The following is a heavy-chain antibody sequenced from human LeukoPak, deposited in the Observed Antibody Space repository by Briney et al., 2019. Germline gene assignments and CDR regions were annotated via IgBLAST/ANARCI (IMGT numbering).Heavy chain of an antibody. J-gene: IGHJ5*02. CDR2: IAGSGGGT. Sequence: GGSLRLSCAASGFTFGSNAMSWVRQAPGKGLEWVSSIAGSGGGTYYAASVKGRFIVSRDNSQNTLYLQMNSLRAEDTAVYYCAKGINWFDPWGQGTLVTVSS. CDR1: GFTFGSNA. V-gene: IGHV3-23*01. CDR3: AKGINWFDP. D-gene: IGHD2/OR15-2a*01.